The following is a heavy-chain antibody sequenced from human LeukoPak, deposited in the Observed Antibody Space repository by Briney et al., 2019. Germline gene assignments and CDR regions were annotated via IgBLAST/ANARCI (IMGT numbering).Heavy chain of an antibody. D-gene: IGHD5-18*01. Sequence: ASVKVSCKASGYTFTGYYMHWVRQAPGQGLEWMGWINPNSGGTNYAQKFQGRVTMTRDTSISTAYMELSRLRSDDTAVYYCARPYARGYHRAFDIWGQGTMVTVS. V-gene: IGHV1-2*02. CDR2: INPNSGGT. J-gene: IGHJ3*02. CDR1: GYTFTGYY. CDR3: ARPYARGYHRAFDI.